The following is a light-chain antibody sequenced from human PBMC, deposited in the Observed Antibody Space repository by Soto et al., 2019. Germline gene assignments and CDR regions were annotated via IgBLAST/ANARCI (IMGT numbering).Light chain of an antibody. J-gene: IGKJ4*01. V-gene: IGKV4-1*01. CDR2: WAS. CDR3: QQYFDVPFT. Sequence: DIVMTQSADSLAVSLGERATINCKSSQSVFSNSNNKKYLAWYQQKPGQPPKLLIHWASIRESGVPERFSGSGSGTDFTLTISSLEAEDVAFYWCQQYFDVPFTFGGGTKVDIK. CDR1: QSVFSNSNNKKY.